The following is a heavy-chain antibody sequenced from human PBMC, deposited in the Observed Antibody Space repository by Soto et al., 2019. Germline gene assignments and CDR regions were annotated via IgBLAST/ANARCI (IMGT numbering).Heavy chain of an antibody. V-gene: IGHV4-39*01. D-gene: IGHD3-22*01. Sequence: SETLSLTCTVSGGSISSSSYYWGWIRQPPGKGLEWIGSIYYIGSTYYNPSLKSRVTISVDTSKNQFSLKLSSVTAADTAVYYCAKSDYYDSSGYGYWGQGTLVTVSS. CDR2: IYYIGST. CDR3: AKSDYYDSSGYGY. CDR1: GGSISSSSYY. J-gene: IGHJ4*02.